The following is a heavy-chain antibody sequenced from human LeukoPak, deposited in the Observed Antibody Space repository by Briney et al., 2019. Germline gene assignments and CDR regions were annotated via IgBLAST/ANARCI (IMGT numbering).Heavy chain of an antibody. CDR2: IFYSGST. Sequence: PSETLSLTCTVSGASISSYYWSWIRQSPGKELEWIGYIFYSGSTLYNPSLQSRVTISVDTSKNQFPLRLTSVTAADTAVYYCASGPYPAAGTDHQFDYWGQGTLVTVSS. D-gene: IGHD6-13*01. V-gene: IGHV4-59*01. J-gene: IGHJ4*02. CDR1: GASISSYY. CDR3: ASGPYPAAGTDHQFDY.